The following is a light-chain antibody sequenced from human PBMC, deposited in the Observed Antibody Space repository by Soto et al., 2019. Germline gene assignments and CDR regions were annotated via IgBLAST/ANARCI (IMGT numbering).Light chain of an antibody. Sequence: ELVLTQSPGTLSLSPGERATLSCRASQSVSSNYVAWYQQNPGQTPRLLIYGASSRATGIPDRFSGSGSGTDFTLTISRLEPEDFAVYYCQQHGSSPWMFGQGTKVDIK. J-gene: IGKJ1*01. CDR1: QSVSSNY. V-gene: IGKV3-20*01. CDR2: GAS. CDR3: QQHGSSPWM.